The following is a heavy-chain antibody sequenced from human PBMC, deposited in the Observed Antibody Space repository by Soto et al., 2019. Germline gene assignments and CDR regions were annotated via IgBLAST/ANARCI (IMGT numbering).Heavy chain of an antibody. CDR3: ARRNGNSDVDF. V-gene: IGHV5-51*01. CDR2: XYPGDXDT. D-gene: IGHD2-8*01. J-gene: IGHJ4*02. CDR1: GNSFPTYW. Sequence: PGXSLKISCKGSGNSFPTYWIAWVRQMPGKGLEWMGIXYPGDXDTIYSKSFQXXVTISVDXXTSNDYLQWSSLKASDTAMYYCARRNGNSDVDFWGQGTLVTVSS.